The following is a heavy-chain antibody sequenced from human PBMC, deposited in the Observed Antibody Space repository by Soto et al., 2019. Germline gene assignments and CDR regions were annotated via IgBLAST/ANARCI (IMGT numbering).Heavy chain of an antibody. CDR1: GFNFSSYG. CDR2: ISYDGSNK. D-gene: IGHD1-26*01. V-gene: IGHV3-30*18. Sequence: GGSLRLSCAASGFNFSSYGMHWVRQAPGKGLEWVAVISYDGSNKYYADFVKGRFTISRDNSKNTLYLQMNSLRAEDTAVYYCAKDLGSQTYYYGMDVWGQGTTVTVSS. J-gene: IGHJ6*02. CDR3: AKDLGSQTYYYGMDV.